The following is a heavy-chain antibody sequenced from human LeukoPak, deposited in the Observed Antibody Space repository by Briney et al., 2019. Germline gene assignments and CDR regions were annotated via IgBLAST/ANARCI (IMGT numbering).Heavy chain of an antibody. Sequence: SETLSLTCTVSGYSISSGYYWGWSRQPPGKGLEWIGSIYHSGSTYYNPSLKSRVTISVDTSKNQFSLKLSSVTAADTAVYYCARVVAAAGNNWFDPWGQGTLVTVSS. CDR3: ARVVAAAGNNWFDP. J-gene: IGHJ5*02. CDR1: GYSISSGYY. D-gene: IGHD6-13*01. CDR2: IYHSGST. V-gene: IGHV4-38-2*02.